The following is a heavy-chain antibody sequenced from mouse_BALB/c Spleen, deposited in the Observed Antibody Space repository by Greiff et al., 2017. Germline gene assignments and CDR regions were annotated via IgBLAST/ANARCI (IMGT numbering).Heavy chain of an antibody. V-gene: IGHV1S22*01. CDR2: IYPGSGST. CDR3: TRGAYGSSRFAY. Sequence: LQQPGSELVRPGASVKLSCKASGYTFTSYWMHWVKQRHGQGLEWIGNIYPGSGSTNYDEKFKSKGTLTVDTSSSTAYMHLSSLTSEDSAVYSGTRGAYGSSRFAYWGQGTLVTVSA. D-gene: IGHD1-1*01. CDR1: GYTFTSYW. J-gene: IGHJ3*01.